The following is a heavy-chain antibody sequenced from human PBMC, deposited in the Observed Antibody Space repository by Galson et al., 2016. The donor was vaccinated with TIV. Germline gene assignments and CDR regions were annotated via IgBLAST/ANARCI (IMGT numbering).Heavy chain of an antibody. Sequence: ETLSLTCAVYGGSFSVYYWSWIRQPPGKGLEWIGEIIHSGSTNYNPSPKSPVTISVDTSKSQFYLKLSSVTAADTAVYYCARGRIAPRVVGYYYYPMDVWGQGTTVTVSS. CDR3: ARGRIAPRVVGYYYYPMDV. CDR2: IIHSGST. V-gene: IGHV4-34*01. CDR1: GGSFSVYY. D-gene: IGHD6-6*01. J-gene: IGHJ6*02.